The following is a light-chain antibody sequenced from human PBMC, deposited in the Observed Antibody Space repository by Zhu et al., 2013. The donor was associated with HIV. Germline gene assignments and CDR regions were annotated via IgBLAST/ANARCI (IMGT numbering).Light chain of an antibody. J-gene: IGKJ1*01. Sequence: DIQMTQTPLTVPASVGDRVIITCRASQSIRNWLAWYQQKPGKAPEVLIYQASTLERGVPSRFSGSGSGTVFTLTISSLQPDDFATYYCQQYDSYPWTFGQGTKVEIQ. V-gene: IGKV1-5*03. CDR1: QSIRNW. CDR2: QAS. CDR3: QQYDSYPWT.